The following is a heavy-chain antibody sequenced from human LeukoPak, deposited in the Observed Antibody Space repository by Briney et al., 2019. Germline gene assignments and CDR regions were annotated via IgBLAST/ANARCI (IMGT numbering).Heavy chain of an antibody. CDR2: ISSSSSDI. J-gene: IGHJ4*02. D-gene: IGHD2-2*01. Sequence: GGSLRLSCAASGFTFSSYSMNWVRQAPGKGLEWVSSISSSSSDIYYADSVKGRFTISRDNAKNTLYLQMNSLRAEDTAVYYCAKDPTYIVVVPAAIDYWGQGTLVTVSS. CDR3: AKDPTYIVVVPAAIDY. CDR1: GFTFSSYS. V-gene: IGHV3-21*04.